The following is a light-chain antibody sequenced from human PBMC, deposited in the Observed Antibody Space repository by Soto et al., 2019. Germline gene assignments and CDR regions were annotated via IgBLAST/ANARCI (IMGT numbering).Light chain of an antibody. CDR2: GNS. CDR3: QSYDSSLSGVV. CDR1: SSNIGAGYD. V-gene: IGLV1-40*01. Sequence: QSVLTQPPSVSGAQGQRVTISCTGSSSNIGAGYDVHWYQQFPGTAPKLLIYGNSNRPSGVPDRFSGSKSGTSASLAITGLQAEDEADYYCQSYDSSLSGVVFGGGTKLTVL. J-gene: IGLJ2*01.